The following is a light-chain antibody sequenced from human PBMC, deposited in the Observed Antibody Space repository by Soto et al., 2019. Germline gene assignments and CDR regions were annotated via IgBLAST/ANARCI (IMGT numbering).Light chain of an antibody. V-gene: IGKV3-11*01. CDR3: QQRYTWPLT. J-gene: IGKJ4*01. CDR1: QSVASY. Sequence: EVVLTQSPATLSLSPGGRATLSCRASQSVASYLAWYQQKPGHATRLLIYDASNRATGIPARLSGRESGTDFTLTIDSLEPDDFAVYYCQQRYTWPLTFGGGTKVEIK. CDR2: DAS.